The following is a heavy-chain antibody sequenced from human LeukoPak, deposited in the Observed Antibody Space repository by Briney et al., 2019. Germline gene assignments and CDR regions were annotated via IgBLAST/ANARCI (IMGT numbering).Heavy chain of an antibody. V-gene: IGHV3-30*02. D-gene: IGHD4-11*01. CDR2: IRYDGSNK. J-gene: IGHJ6*03. CDR3: AKVPATVSYYYYMDV. Sequence: GGSLRLSCAASGFTFSNYGMHYVRQAPGKGLEWVAFIRYDGSNKYYADSVKGRFTISRDNSKNTLYLQMNSLRAEDTAVYYCAKVPATVSYYYYMDVWGKGTTVTVSS. CDR1: GFTFSNYG.